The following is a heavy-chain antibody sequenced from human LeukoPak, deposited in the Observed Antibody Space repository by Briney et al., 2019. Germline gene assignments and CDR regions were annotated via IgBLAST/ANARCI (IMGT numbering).Heavy chain of an antibody. V-gene: IGHV3-53*01. D-gene: IGHD3-10*01. CDR2: IYSGGST. CDR1: GFTVSSNY. J-gene: IGHJ4*02. CDR3: ARTPPGQGYFDY. Sequence: GGSLRLSCAASGFTVSSNYMSWVRQAPGKGLEWVSVIYSGGSTYYADSVKGRFTISRDNSKNTLYLQMNSLRAEDTAVYYCARTPPGQGYFDYWGQGTLVTVSS.